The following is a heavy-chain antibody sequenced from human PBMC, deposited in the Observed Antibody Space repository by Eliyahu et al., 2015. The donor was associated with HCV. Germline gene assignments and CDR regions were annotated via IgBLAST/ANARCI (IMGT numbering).Heavy chain of an antibody. Sequence: VKLVESGGDSVQSGGSLRLSCAGSGFTFSNYRIQWIRQAPGKGLMWVSGLSSDGNSPTYAASVKGRFTISRDNDKNTLYLQMTSLRAEDTAVYYCVRIPRSEFLDSDGYFDYWGPGTQVTVSS. D-gene: IGHD3-22*01. CDR1: GFTFSNYR. V-gene: IGHV3-74*02. J-gene: IGHJ4*02. CDR2: LSSDGNSP. CDR3: VRIPRSEFLDSDGYFDY.